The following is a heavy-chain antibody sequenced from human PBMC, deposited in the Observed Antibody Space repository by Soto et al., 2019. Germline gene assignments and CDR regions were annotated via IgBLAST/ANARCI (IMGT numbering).Heavy chain of an antibody. CDR1: GYTFTSYS. V-gene: IGHV1-46*01. Sequence: GASVKVSCKASGYTFTSYSIHWVRQAPGQGLEWMGIINPSGGSTTYAQKFQDRVTMTRDTSTSTVYMEVSSLRSEDTAVYYCARDESLDVWGQGTTVTVSS. CDR2: INPSGGST. CDR3: ARDESLDV. J-gene: IGHJ6*02. D-gene: IGHD3-10*01.